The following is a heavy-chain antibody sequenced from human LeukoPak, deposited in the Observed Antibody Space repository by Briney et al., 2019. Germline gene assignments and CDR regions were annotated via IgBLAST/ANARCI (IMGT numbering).Heavy chain of an antibody. CDR1: GFDFSRYA. CDR2: ISGSGGST. CDR3: AKDPPPIFGSESQQWFDY. V-gene: IGHV3-23*01. J-gene: IGHJ4*02. D-gene: IGHD3-3*01. Sequence: PGGSLRLSCAASGFDFSRYAMSWVRQVPGKGLEWVSAISGSGGSTYYADSVKGRFTISRDNSKNTLYLQMNSLRAEDTAVYYCAKDPPPIFGSESQQWFDYWGQGTLVTVSS.